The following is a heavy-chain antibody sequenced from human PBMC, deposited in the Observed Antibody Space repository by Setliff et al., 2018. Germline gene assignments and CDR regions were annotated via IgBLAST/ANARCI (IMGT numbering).Heavy chain of an antibody. V-gene: IGHV1-18*04. J-gene: IGHJ3*02. CDR3: ARSSDSGYYHQRDASDI. Sequence: ASVKVSCKASGYTFNRYGISWLRQAPGQGLEWLGWISPYNGNTKYAQTVEDRISMTTDTSTRTSYMELSSLRSDDTAVYFCARSSDSGYYHQRDASDIWGQGTRVTVSS. CDR2: ISPYNGNT. D-gene: IGHD3-22*01. CDR1: GYTFNRYG.